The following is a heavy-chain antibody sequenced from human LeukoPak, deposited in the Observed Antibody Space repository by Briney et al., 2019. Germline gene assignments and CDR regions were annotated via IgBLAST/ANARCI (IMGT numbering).Heavy chain of an antibody. CDR1: GFTFNTYT. CDR2: ISGSSGII. Sequence: GGSLRLSCAASGFTFNTYTMNWVRQAPGKGLEWVSYISGSSGIIDYADSVRGRFTISRDNAKNSLYLQMNSLRAEDTAVYYCARGSTYNESSGQVPFDYWGQGTLVTVSS. V-gene: IGHV3-48*01. CDR3: ARGSTYNESSGQVPFDY. D-gene: IGHD3-22*01. J-gene: IGHJ4*02.